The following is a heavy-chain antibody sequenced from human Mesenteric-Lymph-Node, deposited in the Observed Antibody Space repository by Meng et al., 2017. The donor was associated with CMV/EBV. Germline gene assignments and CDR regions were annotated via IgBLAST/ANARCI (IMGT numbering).Heavy chain of an antibody. J-gene: IGHJ4*02. CDR2: IYPGDSDT. D-gene: IGHD3-3*01. V-gene: IGHV5-51*01. CDR3: ARRPLYDFWSGYYTYYFDY. Sequence: KVSCKGSGYSFTSYWIGWVRQMPGKGLEWMGIIYPGDSDTRYSPSFQGQATISADKSISTAYLQWSSLKASDTAMYYCARRPLYDFWSGYYTYYFDYWGQGTLVTVSS. CDR1: GYSFTSYW.